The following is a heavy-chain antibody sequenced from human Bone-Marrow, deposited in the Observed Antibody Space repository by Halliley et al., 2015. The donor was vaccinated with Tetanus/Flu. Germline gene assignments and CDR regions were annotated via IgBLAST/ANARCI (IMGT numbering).Heavy chain of an antibody. Sequence: ISGDSSNQYNSASVKGRFTISRDNSKNTVYLQMNSLRAEDTAVYYCAKRPEYNTGWCCFDYWGQGTLVTVSS. D-gene: IGHD6-19*01. CDR3: AKRPEYNTGWCCFDY. CDR2: ISGDSSNQ. V-gene: IGHV3-23*01. J-gene: IGHJ4*02.